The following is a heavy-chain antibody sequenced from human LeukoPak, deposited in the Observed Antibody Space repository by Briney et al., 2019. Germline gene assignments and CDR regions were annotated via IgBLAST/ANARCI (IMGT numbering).Heavy chain of an antibody. CDR1: GGSISSSSYY. CDR2: IYYSGST. CDR3: ARYSRDDYGGNIFDY. D-gene: IGHD4-23*01. V-gene: IGHV4-39*01. J-gene: IGHJ4*02. Sequence: SETLSLTCTVSGGSISSSSYYWGWIRQPPGKGLEWIGSIYYSGSTYYNPSLKSRVTISVDTSKNQFSLKLSSVTAADTAVYYCARYSRDDYGGNIFDYWGQGTLVTVSS.